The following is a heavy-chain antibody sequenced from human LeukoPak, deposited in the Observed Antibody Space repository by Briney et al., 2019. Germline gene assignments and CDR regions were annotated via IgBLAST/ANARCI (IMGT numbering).Heavy chain of an antibody. Sequence: ASVKVSCKASGYTFTGYYMHWVRQAPGQGLEWMGWINPNSGGTNYAQKFQGRVTMTRDTSISTAYMELSRLRSDDTAVYYCARARARIAGALIDYWGQGTLVTVSS. J-gene: IGHJ4*02. D-gene: IGHD6-13*01. CDR2: INPNSGGT. CDR3: ARARARIAGALIDY. CDR1: GYTFTGYY. V-gene: IGHV1-2*02.